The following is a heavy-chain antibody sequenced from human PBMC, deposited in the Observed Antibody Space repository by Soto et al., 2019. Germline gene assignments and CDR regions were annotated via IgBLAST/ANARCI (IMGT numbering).Heavy chain of an antibody. CDR3: TRLIVVVPAAMEGSYMDV. D-gene: IGHD2-2*01. J-gene: IGHJ6*03. CDR2: IRSKAYGGTT. Sequence: GSLRLSCTASGFTFGDYAMSWFRQAPGKGLEWVGFIRSKAYGGTTEYAASVKGRFTISRDDSKSIAYLQMNSLKTEDTAVYYCTRLIVVVPAAMEGSYMDVWGKGTTVTVSS. CDR1: GFTFGDYA. V-gene: IGHV3-49*03.